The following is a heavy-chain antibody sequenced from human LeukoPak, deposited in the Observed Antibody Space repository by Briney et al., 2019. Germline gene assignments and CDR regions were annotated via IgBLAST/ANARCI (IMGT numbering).Heavy chain of an antibody. CDR2: IWYDGSNK. D-gene: IGHD3-22*01. CDR1: GFTFSSYG. Sequence: PGGSLRLSCAASGFTFSSYGMHWVRQAPGEGLEWVAVIWYDGSNKYYADSVKGRFTISRDNSKNTLYLQMNSLRAEDTAVYYCAKSPVYYDRSGYSSVLGFDYWGQGTLVTVSS. CDR3: AKSPVYYDRSGYSSVLGFDY. J-gene: IGHJ4*02. V-gene: IGHV3-33*06.